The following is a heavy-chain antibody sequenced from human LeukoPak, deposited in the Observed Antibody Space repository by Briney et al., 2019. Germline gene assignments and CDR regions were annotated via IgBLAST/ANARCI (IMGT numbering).Heavy chain of an antibody. CDR2: ISGSGGST. V-gene: IGHV3-23*01. J-gene: IGHJ4*02. CDR3: ANCITIVGYYFDY. Sequence: GGSLRLSCAASGFTFSSYAMSWVRQAPGKGLEWVSAISGSGGSTYYADSVKGRFTISRDNSKNTLYLQMNSLRAEDTAVYYCANCITIVGYYFDYWGQGTLVTVSS. D-gene: IGHD3-9*01. CDR1: GFTFSSYA.